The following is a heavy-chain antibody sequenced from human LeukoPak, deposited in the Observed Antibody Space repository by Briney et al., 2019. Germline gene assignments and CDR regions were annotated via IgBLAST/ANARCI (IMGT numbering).Heavy chain of an antibody. J-gene: IGHJ5*02. CDR1: GYTLTELS. V-gene: IGHV1-24*01. Sequence: ASVKVSCKVSGYTLTELSMHWVRQAPGKGLEWMGGFDPEDGETIYAQKFQGRVTMTEDTSTDTAYMELSSLRSEDTAVYYCATSYCSSTSCPRLDWFDPWGQGTLVTVSS. D-gene: IGHD2-2*01. CDR2: FDPEDGET. CDR3: ATSYCSSTSCPRLDWFDP.